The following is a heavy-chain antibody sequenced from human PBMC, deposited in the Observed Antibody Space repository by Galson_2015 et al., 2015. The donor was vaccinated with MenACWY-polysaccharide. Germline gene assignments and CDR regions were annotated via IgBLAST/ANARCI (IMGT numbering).Heavy chain of an antibody. V-gene: IGHV3-48*02. Sequence: SLRLSCAASGFTFSSCSMNWVRQAPGKGLEWVSYISSGGTIYYADSVKGRFTISRDNAKNSLYLQMNSLRDDDTAVYYCARVLKGLVGATPDYWGQGTLVTVSS. CDR1: GFTFSSCS. J-gene: IGHJ4*02. CDR2: ISSGGTI. D-gene: IGHD1-26*01. CDR3: ARVLKGLVGATPDY.